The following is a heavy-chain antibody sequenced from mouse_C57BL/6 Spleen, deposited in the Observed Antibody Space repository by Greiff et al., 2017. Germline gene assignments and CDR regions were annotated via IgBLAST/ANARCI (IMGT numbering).Heavy chain of an antibody. V-gene: IGHV14-3*01. CDR2: IDPANGNT. J-gene: IGHJ1*03. CDR3: ARMGYYGSSPYWYFDV. CDR1: GFNIKNTY. D-gene: IGHD1-1*01. Sequence: VQLKESVAELVRPGASVKLSCTASGFNIKNTYMHWVKQRPEQGLEWIGRIDPANGNTKYAPKFQGKATITADTSSNTAYLQLSSLTSEDTAIYYCARMGYYGSSPYWYFDVWGTGTTVTVSS.